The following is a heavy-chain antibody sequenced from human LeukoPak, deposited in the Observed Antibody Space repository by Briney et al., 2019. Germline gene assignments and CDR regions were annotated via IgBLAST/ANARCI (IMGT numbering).Heavy chain of an antibody. CDR3: ARDGSYYEIDY. J-gene: IGHJ4*02. V-gene: IGHV3-33*01. D-gene: IGHD1-26*01. CDR1: GSIFSSYG. Sequence: PGRSLRLSCAASGSIFSSYGMHWVRQAPGKGLEWVAVIWYDGSNKNYVDSVKGRFTISRDNSKNTLYLQMNSLRAEDTAVYYCARDGSYYEIDYWGQGTLVTVSS. CDR2: IWYDGSNK.